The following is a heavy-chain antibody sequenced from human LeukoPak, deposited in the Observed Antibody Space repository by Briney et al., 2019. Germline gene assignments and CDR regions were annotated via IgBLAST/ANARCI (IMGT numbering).Heavy chain of an antibody. D-gene: IGHD2-2*01. CDR2: VFHSGST. J-gene: IGHJ4*02. Sequence: YPSETLSLTCAVSGYSISSGRYWGWIRQPPGKGLEWIGSVFHSGSTYYNPSLKSRVTISVDTSKNQFSLTLRSVTAADTAMYFCARSLSTAGIDYWGQGTLVTVSS. CDR3: ARSLSTAGIDY. CDR1: GYSISSGRY. V-gene: IGHV4-38-2*01.